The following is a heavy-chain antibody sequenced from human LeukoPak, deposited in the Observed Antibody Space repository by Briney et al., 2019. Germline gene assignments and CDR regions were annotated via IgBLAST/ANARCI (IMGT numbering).Heavy chain of an antibody. V-gene: IGHV3-30*02. CDR1: EFTFSSYG. D-gene: IGHD6-19*01. J-gene: IGHJ4*02. Sequence: PGGSLRLSCAASEFTFSSYGMHWVRQAPGKGLEWVAFIRYDGSNEYYADSVKGRFTISRDNSKNSLHLQMNSLRVEDTAVYYCAGEAEAGTDYWGQGTLVTVSS. CDR2: IRYDGSNE. CDR3: AGEAEAGTDY.